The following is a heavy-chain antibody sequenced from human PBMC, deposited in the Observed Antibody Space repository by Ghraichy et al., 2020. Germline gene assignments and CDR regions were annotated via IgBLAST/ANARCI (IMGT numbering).Heavy chain of an antibody. V-gene: IGHV1-3*01. J-gene: IGHJ4*02. CDR1: GYSYTNYG. D-gene: IGHD7-27*01. CDR2: IHPGNGAT. Sequence: ASVKVSCKASGYSYTNYGMHWVRQAHGQNLEWLGWIHPGNGATKYPQTFQGRVTITRDTSSTTVYMELTSLRSDDSAVYFCARDWGGYYFDLWGQGALVSVSS. CDR3: ARDWGGYYFDL.